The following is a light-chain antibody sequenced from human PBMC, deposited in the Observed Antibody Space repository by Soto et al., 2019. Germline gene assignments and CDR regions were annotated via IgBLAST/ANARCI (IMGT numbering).Light chain of an antibody. CDR3: QQYANSPHT. CDR1: QSIANSY. Sequence: EIVLTQSPGTLSLSPGERATLSCRASQSIANSYLAWYQQTPGQTPRLLIYAASVRATGIPDRFSGSGSGADVTLTISRLEPEDFAVYYCQQYANSPHTFGQGTKLEIE. J-gene: IGKJ2*01. CDR2: AAS. V-gene: IGKV3-20*01.